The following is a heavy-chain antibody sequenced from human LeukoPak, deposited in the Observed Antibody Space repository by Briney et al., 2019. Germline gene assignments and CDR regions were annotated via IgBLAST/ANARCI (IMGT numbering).Heavy chain of an antibody. CDR2: INPNNGDR. CDR3: ATGVATAFTY. J-gene: IGHJ4*02. Sequence: GSVKVSCKASGYTFTDYYIHWVRQAPGQGLEGMAWINPNNGDRYSAPKFQGRVTMTRDKSISTASMELSWLPSDDTAVYYCATGVATAFTYWGQGTLVTVSS. D-gene: IGHD5-12*01. V-gene: IGHV1-2*02. CDR1: GYTFTDYY.